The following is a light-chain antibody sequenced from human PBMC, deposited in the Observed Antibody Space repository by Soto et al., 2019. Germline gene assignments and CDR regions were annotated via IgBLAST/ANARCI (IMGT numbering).Light chain of an antibody. J-gene: IGKJ1*01. V-gene: IGKV3-15*01. CDR2: GAS. Sequence: EIVMTQSPATLSVSPGERATLSCRASQSVSSNLAWYQQKPGQAPRLLIYGASTRATGTPASFSGRGSGTEFTLTINSLQSDDFALYYCQQYNNWPRTFGQGTKVEIK. CDR3: QQYNNWPRT. CDR1: QSVSSN.